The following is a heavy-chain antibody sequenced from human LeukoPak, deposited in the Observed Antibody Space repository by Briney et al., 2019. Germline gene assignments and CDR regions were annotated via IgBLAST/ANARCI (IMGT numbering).Heavy chain of an antibody. J-gene: IGHJ6*02. D-gene: IGHD5-12*01. CDR2: INPNSGGT. Sequence: GASVKVSCKASGYTFTGYYMHWVRQAPGQGLEWMGWINPNSGGTNYAQKFQGRVTMTRDTSISTACMELSRLRSDDTAVYYCARVRVATSHYYYGMDVWGQGTTVTVSS. CDR1: GYTFTGYY. V-gene: IGHV1-2*02. CDR3: ARVRVATSHYYYGMDV.